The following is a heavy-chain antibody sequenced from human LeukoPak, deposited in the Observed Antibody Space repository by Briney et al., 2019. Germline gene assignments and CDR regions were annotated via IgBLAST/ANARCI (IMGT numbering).Heavy chain of an antibody. CDR2: ISAYNGNT. CDR3: ARDQGRLGAGQFDY. CDR1: GYTFTSYG. V-gene: IGHV1-18*01. Sequence: ASVKVSCKASGYTFTSYGISWVRQAPGQGLEWMGWISAYNGNTNYAQKLQGRVTMTTDTSTSTAYMELRSLRSDDTAVYYCARDQGRLGAGQFDYWGQGTLVTVSS. J-gene: IGHJ4*02. D-gene: IGHD6-25*01.